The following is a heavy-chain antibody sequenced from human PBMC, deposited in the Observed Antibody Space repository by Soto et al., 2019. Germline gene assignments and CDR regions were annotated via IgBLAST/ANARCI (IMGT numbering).Heavy chain of an antibody. CDR2: FYYSGST. CDR1: GGSISSSY. D-gene: IGHD6-19*01. J-gene: IGHJ4*02. CDR3: ARGGWILFDY. Sequence: SETLSLTCTVSGGSISSSYWSWIRQPPGKGLEWIGCFYYSGSTNYNPSLKSRVTISVDTSKKQFSLKLSSVTAADTAVYYCARGGWILFDYWGQGTLVTVSS. V-gene: IGHV4-59*01.